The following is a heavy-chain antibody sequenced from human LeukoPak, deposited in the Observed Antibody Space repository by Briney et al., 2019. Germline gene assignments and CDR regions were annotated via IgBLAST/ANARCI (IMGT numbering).Heavy chain of an antibody. CDR1: GGSISSYY. J-gene: IGHJ1*01. D-gene: IGHD6-13*01. V-gene: IGHV4-4*07. CDR3: ARDAGIAAAGTSPEYFQH. CDR2: IYTSGST. Sequence: PPETPCLTCTVSGGSISSYYWSWIWQPAGKGLEWIGRIYTSGSTNYNPSLKSRITMSVDTSKNQFSLKLRSVTAADTAVYYCARDAGIAAAGTSPEYFQHWGQGTLVTVSS.